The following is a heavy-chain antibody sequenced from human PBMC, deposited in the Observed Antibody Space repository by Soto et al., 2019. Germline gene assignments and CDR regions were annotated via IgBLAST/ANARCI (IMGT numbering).Heavy chain of an antibody. D-gene: IGHD2-15*01. Sequence: GGSLRLSCAASGFTFSSYAMHWVRQAPGKGLEWVAVISYDGSNKYYADSVKGRFTISRDNSKNTLYLQMNSLRAEDTAVYYCAREIVVVRSFLTYYYYGMDVWGQGTTVTVSS. CDR1: GFTFSSYA. CDR2: ISYDGSNK. V-gene: IGHV3-30-3*01. J-gene: IGHJ6*02. CDR3: AREIVVVRSFLTYYYYGMDV.